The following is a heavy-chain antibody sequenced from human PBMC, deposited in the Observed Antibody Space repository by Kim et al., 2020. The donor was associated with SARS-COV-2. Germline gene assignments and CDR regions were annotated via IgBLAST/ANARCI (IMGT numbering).Heavy chain of an antibody. D-gene: IGHD5-12*01. J-gene: IGHJ2*01. CDR3: ARMIVATNWYFDL. CDR1: GFIFSDYY. V-gene: IGHV3-11*03. CDR2: ISSGNTYT. Sequence: GGSLRLSCAASGFIFSDYYMAWVRQAPGKGPEWVSCISSGNTYTNNADSVKGRFTISRDNAKNSLFLQMDTLRADDTAIYYCARMIVATNWYFDLWGRGTLVTVSS.